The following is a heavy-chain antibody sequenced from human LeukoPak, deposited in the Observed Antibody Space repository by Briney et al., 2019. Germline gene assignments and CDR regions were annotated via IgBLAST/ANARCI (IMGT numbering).Heavy chain of an antibody. D-gene: IGHD2-8*01. CDR2: INHSGST. V-gene: IGHV4-34*01. CDR3: ARGGCTNGVCYRNWFDP. Sequence: PSETLSLTCAVYGGSFSGYYWSWIRQPPGKGLEWIGEINHSGSTNYNPSLKSRVTISVDTSKNQFSLKLSSVTAADTAVYYCARGGCTNGVCYRNWFDPWGQGTLVTASS. J-gene: IGHJ5*02. CDR1: GGSFSGYY.